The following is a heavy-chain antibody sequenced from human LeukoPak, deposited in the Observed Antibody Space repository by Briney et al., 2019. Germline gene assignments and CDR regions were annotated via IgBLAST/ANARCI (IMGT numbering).Heavy chain of an antibody. CDR1: GFTVSSYW. CDR3: ARDEGNYYGSGSYYTVLTYYYGMDV. CDR2: INSDGSST. Sequence: PGGSLRLSCAASGFTVSSYWMYWVRQGPGKGLMWVSRINSDGSSTNYADSVKGRFTISRDNAKNTLYLQMNSLRAEDTTVYYCARDEGNYYGSGSYYTVLTYYYGMDVWGQGTTVTVSS. V-gene: IGHV3-74*01. D-gene: IGHD3-10*01. J-gene: IGHJ6*02.